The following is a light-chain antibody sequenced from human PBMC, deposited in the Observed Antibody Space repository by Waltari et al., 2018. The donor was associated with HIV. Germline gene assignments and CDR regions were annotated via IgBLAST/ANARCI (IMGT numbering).Light chain of an antibody. Sequence: AIQLAQSPSSLSAYVGDRVTITCRASQGVRNALAWCQQKPGRPPKLLIYDASTLEGGVPSRFSGSLSGTDFNLTISNLQPEDSATYYCQQFRTYPRTFGQGATLEIK. CDR1: QGVRNA. CDR2: DAS. V-gene: IGKV1-13*02. J-gene: IGKJ2*01. CDR3: QQFRTYPRT.